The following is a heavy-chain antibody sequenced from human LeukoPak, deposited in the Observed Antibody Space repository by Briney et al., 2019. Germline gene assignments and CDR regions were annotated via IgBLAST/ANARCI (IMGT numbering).Heavy chain of an antibody. CDR1: GGSISSYY. Sequence: PSETLSLTCTVSGGSISSYYWSWIRQPAGKGLEWIGRIYTSGSTNYNPSLKSRVTISVDTSKNQFSLKLSSVTAADTAVYYCARAVGFLEWLPRMGGYYYYYMDVWGKGITVTVSS. J-gene: IGHJ6*03. CDR3: ARAVGFLEWLPRMGGYYYYYMDV. CDR2: IYTSGST. V-gene: IGHV4-4*07. D-gene: IGHD3-3*02.